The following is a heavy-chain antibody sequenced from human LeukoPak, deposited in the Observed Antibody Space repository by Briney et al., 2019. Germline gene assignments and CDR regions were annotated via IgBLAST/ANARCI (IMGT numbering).Heavy chain of an antibody. CDR2: ISTHNGRT. Sequence: ASVKVSCKASNYTFINYGVNWVLQAPGQGLEWMGWISTHNGRTNYAQNLKGRVTMTTDTSTTTAYMELRTLKSDDTAVYYCARGDKVGATSWYDFDLWGQGTLVTVSS. V-gene: IGHV1-18*01. CDR3: ARGDKVGATSWYDFDL. J-gene: IGHJ5*02. CDR1: NYTFINYG. D-gene: IGHD1-26*01.